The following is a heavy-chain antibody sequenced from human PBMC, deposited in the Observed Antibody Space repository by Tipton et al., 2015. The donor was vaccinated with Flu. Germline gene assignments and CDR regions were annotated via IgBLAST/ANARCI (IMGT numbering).Heavy chain of an antibody. D-gene: IGHD2-15*01. J-gene: IGHJ4*02. CDR2: IHYSGTT. CDR1: GASISSGGYY. V-gene: IGHV4-31*03. CDR3: ARAVGYDRGYYFDS. Sequence: TLSLTCSVSGASISSGGYYWTWIRQLPGKGLEWIGHIHYSGTTLYNPSLKSRLTISLDASKNQFSLQLTSVTAADTAIYYCARAVGYDRGYYFDSWGQGTLVTVSS.